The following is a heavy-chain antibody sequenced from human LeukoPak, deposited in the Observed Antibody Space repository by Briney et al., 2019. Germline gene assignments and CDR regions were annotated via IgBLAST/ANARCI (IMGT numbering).Heavy chain of an antibody. J-gene: IGHJ4*02. V-gene: IGHV5-51*01. CDR1: GYSFTSYW. Sequence: GESLKISRKGSGYSFTSYWDGWVRQMPGKGLEWMGIIYPGDSDTRYSPSFQGQVTISADKSISTAYLQWSSLKASDTAMYYCARSAGRRYSSSWYETYYFDYWGQGTLVTVSS. D-gene: IGHD6-13*01. CDR2: IYPGDSDT. CDR3: ARSAGRRYSSSWYETYYFDY.